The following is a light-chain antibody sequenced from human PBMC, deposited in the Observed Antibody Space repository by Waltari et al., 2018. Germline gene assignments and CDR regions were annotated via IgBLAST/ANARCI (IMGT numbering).Light chain of an antibody. J-gene: IGKJ1*01. CDR2: AAS. CDR1: QVINNY. V-gene: IGKV1-9*01. Sequence: IQLTQSPSSLSASVGDRVTITCRVSQVINNYLAGYQQKPGKAPKLLIYAASTLQSGVPSRFSGSGSGTEFTLTISSLQPEDFATYYCQQLNSYQWTFGQGTKVEIK. CDR3: QQLNSYQWT.